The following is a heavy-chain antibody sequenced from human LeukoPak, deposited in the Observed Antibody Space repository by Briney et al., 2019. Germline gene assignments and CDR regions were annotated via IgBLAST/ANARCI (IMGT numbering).Heavy chain of an antibody. V-gene: IGHV4-39*07. D-gene: IGHD6-13*01. CDR1: GGFISSSSYY. CDR2: IYYSGST. Sequence: SETLSLTCTVSGGFISSSSYYWGWIRQPPGKGLEWIGSIYYSGSTYYNPSLKSRVTISVDTSKNQFSLKLSSVTAADTAVYYCARDPSAAGTSIFDYWGQGTLVTVSS. J-gene: IGHJ4*02. CDR3: ARDPSAAGTSIFDY.